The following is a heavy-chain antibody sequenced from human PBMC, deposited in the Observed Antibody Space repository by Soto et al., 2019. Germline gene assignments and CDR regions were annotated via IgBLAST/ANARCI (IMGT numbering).Heavy chain of an antibody. CDR2: INHSGST. CDR3: ARVPGTAIAARGAFDI. J-gene: IGHJ3*02. D-gene: IGHD6-6*01. V-gene: IGHV4-34*01. CDR1: GGSVWVYD. Sequence: SKTIAIACAFCGGSVWVYDWGWIRQPPGKGLEWIGEINHSGSTNYNPSLKSRVTISVDTSKNQFSLKLSSVTAADTAVYYCARVPGTAIAARGAFDIWGQGTTVTASS.